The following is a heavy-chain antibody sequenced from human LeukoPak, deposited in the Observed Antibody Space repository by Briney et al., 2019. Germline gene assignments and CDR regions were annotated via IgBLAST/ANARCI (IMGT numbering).Heavy chain of an antibody. CDR2: IYWDDDK. V-gene: IGHV2-5*02. CDR1: GFSLTTSGVG. Sequence: ESGPTLVNPSEPLTLTCTFSGFSLTTSGVGVGWIRQPPGKALEWLALIYWDDDKRYSPSLQSRLTITKDTSKNQVVLTMTNMDPVDTATYFCAHKRDGGEDHWGQGTLVTVSS. CDR3: AHKRDGGEDH. D-gene: IGHD3-16*01. J-gene: IGHJ4*02.